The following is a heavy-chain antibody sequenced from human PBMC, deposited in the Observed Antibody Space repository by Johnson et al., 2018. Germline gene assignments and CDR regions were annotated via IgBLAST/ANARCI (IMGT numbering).Heavy chain of an antibody. J-gene: IGHJ3*02. V-gene: IGHV3-23*04. CDR1: GFSFSDYA. CDR3: ARVKVGGYVFDI. CDR2: VNSDGGTT. Sequence: VQLVESGGGLVQPGGSLRLSCAASGFSFSDYAISWVRQAPGKGLEWVSAVNSDGGTTYYADSVKGRMTISRDNAKNTLYLEMNSLRVEDTAVYYCARVKVGGYVFDIWGQGTMVTVSS. D-gene: IGHD1-26*01.